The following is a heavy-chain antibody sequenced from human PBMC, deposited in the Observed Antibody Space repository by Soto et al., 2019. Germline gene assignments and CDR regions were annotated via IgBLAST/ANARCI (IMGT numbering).Heavy chain of an antibody. CDR3: ARLPKKYSSSWNNYYYYGMDV. J-gene: IGHJ6*02. CDR2: IYYSGST. Sequence: LSLTCTVPGGSISSSSYYWGWIRQPPGKGLEWIGSIYYSGSTYYNPSLKSRVTISVDTSKNQFSLKLSSVTAADTAVYYCARLPKKYSSSWNNYYYYGMDVWGQGTTVTVSS. D-gene: IGHD6-13*01. CDR1: GGSISSSSYY. V-gene: IGHV4-39*01.